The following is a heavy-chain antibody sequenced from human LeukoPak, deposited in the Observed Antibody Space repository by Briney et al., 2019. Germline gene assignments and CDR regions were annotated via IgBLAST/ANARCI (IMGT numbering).Heavy chain of an antibody. CDR1: GDSLTELS. J-gene: IGHJ5*02. Sequence: ASVKVSCKVSGDSLTELSMHWVRQAPGQGLEWMGGFDAEQGEIIYAQEFQGRVTMTEDTSTNTAYMELSSLTSADTAVYYCATDSRYFDTNRYFDPRGQGTLVTVSS. V-gene: IGHV1-24*01. CDR2: FDAEQGEI. D-gene: IGHD3-22*01. CDR3: ATDSRYFDTNRYFDP.